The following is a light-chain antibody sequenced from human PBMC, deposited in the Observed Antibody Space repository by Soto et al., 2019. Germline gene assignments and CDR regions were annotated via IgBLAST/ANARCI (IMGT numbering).Light chain of an antibody. Sequence: EIVVTQSPGILSVSPGERATLSCRASQSVSRNLAWYQQKPDQAPTLLIYGASTRATGIPARFTGSGSGTEFTLTISSLQSEDFAVYYCQEYSKWPLFTFGPGTKVDIK. CDR1: QSVSRN. CDR2: GAS. J-gene: IGKJ3*01. CDR3: QEYSKWPLFT. V-gene: IGKV3-15*01.